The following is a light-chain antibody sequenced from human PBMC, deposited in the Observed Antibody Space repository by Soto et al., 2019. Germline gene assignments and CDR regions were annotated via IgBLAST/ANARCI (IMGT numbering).Light chain of an antibody. J-gene: IGKJ5*01. V-gene: IGKV1-5*03. CDR3: QQYNSYSIT. CDR1: QSISSW. CDR2: KAS. Sequence: DIQMTQSPSTLSASVGDRVTITCRASQSISSWLAWYQQKPGKAPKLLIYKASSLESGIPSRFSGSGSGTEFTLTIRSLQPDDFATYYCQQYNSYSITFGQGTRLESK.